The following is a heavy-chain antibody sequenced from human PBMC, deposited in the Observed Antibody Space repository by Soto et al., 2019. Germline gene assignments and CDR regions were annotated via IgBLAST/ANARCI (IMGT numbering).Heavy chain of an antibody. CDR1: GYSFTSYW. D-gene: IGHD5-12*01. CDR2: IDPSDAYT. V-gene: IGHV5-10-1*01. J-gene: IGHJ6*02. Sequence: EVQLVQSGAEVKKPGDSLRISCKGSGYSFTSYWISWVRLMPGKGLECMGRIDPSDAYTNYSPSFQGHVTISADKSINTAYMQWSTLKASDNAMYYCARLAMATRRGYYGMDVWGQGTTVTVSS. CDR3: ARLAMATRRGYYGMDV.